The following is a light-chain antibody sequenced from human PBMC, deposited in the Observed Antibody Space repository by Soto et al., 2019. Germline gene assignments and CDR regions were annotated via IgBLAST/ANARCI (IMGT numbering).Light chain of an antibody. V-gene: IGKV2-24*01. J-gene: IGKJ1*01. CDR3: VPPTQFPPT. CDR1: QSLVHSDENTY. Sequence: DIVMTQTPLSSPVTLGQPASISCRSSQSLVHSDENTYLSWLQQRPGQSQRLLIHKISNRYSGVPGRFGGSGAGTDFTLNISRVEAEAVGVYYCVPPTQFPPTLGQGTKVDIK. CDR2: KIS.